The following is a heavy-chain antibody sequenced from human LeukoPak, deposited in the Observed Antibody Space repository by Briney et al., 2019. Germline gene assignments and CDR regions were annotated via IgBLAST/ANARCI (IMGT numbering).Heavy chain of an antibody. J-gene: IGHJ4*02. Sequence: GGSLRLSCAASGFTFSTSGMSWVRQAPGKGLEWVSGISGSGDSIYYADSVKGRFTISRDNSKNTLSLQMNSLRAEDTAVYYCATFSYGGNAGGSVGYWGQGTLVTVSS. CDR3: ATFSYGGNAGGSVGY. V-gene: IGHV3-23*01. CDR2: ISGSGDSI. CDR1: GFTFSTSG. D-gene: IGHD4-23*01.